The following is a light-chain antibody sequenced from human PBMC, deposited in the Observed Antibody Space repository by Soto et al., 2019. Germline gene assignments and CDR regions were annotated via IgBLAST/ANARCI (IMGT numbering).Light chain of an antibody. CDR1: QSISSW. V-gene: IGKV1-5*03. Sequence: DIQMTQSPSTLSASVGDRVTITCRASQSISSWLAWYQQKPGKAPKLLIYKASSLESGVPSRFSGSGSGTEFTLTISSLQPDDFATYHCQQHNSYPWTFGQGTKVDIK. CDR3: QQHNSYPWT. CDR2: KAS. J-gene: IGKJ1*01.